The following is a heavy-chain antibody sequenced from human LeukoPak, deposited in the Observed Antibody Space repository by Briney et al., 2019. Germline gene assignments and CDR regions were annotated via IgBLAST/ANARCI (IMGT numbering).Heavy chain of an antibody. Sequence: ASVKVSCKASGGTFSSYAISWVRQAPGQGLEWMGGIIPIFGTANYAQKFQGRVTITADESTSTAYMELSSLRSEDTAVYYCARGIAVAGTGPDRYYYYGMDVWGQGTTVTVSS. CDR1: GGTFSSYA. CDR2: IIPIFGTA. J-gene: IGHJ6*02. D-gene: IGHD6-19*01. V-gene: IGHV1-69*13. CDR3: ARGIAVAGTGPDRYYYYGMDV.